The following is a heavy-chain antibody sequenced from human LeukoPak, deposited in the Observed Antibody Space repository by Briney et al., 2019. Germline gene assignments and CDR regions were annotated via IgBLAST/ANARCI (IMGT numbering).Heavy chain of an antibody. J-gene: IGHJ4*02. V-gene: IGHV3-64D*09. D-gene: IGHD6-19*01. CDR3: VQRHSGGWYVY. CDR2: ISTDGRST. CDR1: GFTFINYP. Sequence: PGGSLRLSCAASGFTFINYPMHWVRQAPGKGLEYVSSISTDGRSTYYADSVKGRFTISRDNSKNTLYLQMSSLRADDTAVYYCVQRHSGGWYVYWGQGTLVTVSS.